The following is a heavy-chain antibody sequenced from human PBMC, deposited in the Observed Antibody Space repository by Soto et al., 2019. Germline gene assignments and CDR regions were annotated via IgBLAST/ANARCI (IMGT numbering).Heavy chain of an antibody. CDR1: GFTFSSYG. CDR3: AKETEVGYCSSTSCYRENPDFDY. Sequence: QVQLVESGGGVVQPGRSLRLSCAASGFTFSSYGMHWVRQAPGKGLEWVAVISYDGSNKYYADSVKGRFTISRDNSKNTLYLQMNSLRAEDTAVYYCAKETEVGYCSSTSCYRENPDFDYWGQGTLVTVSS. J-gene: IGHJ4*02. V-gene: IGHV3-30*18. D-gene: IGHD2-2*01. CDR2: ISYDGSNK.